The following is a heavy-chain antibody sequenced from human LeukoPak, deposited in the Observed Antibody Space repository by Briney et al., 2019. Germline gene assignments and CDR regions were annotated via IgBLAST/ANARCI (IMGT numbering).Heavy chain of an antibody. V-gene: IGHV3-23*01. CDR2: ISGSGGSK. J-gene: IGHJ6*03. D-gene: IGHD5-12*01. Sequence: GGSLRLSCAASGFTFSTYGMSWVRQAPGKGLEWVSGISGSGGSKYYADSVKGRFTISRDNAKNSLYLQMNSLRAEDTAVYYCAREHSGYDFPGRDYYYMDVWGKGTTVTVSS. CDR3: AREHSGYDFPGRDYYYMDV. CDR1: GFTFSTYG.